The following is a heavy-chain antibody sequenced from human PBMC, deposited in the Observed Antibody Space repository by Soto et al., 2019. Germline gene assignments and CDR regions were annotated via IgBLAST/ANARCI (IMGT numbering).Heavy chain of an antibody. J-gene: IGHJ4*02. D-gene: IGHD2-21*02. Sequence: QVQLVQSGAEVKKPGASVKVSCKASGYTFTSYGISWVRQAPGQGREGMGWISAYNGNTNYAQKRQGRVTMTTDTSTSTAYMELRSLRSNDTAVYYCARDWWSYCGGDCYSDVWGQGTLVTVSS. CDR1: GYTFTSYG. CDR2: ISAYNGNT. V-gene: IGHV1-18*01. CDR3: ARDWWSYCGGDCYSDV.